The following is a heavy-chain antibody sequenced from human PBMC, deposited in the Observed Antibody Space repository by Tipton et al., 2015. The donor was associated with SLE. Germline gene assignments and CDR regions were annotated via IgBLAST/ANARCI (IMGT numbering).Heavy chain of an antibody. CDR2: IRHDGSNK. CDR1: GFKFSNYG. CDR3: AKVDRTNMVTSFDY. V-gene: IGHV3-30*02. Sequence: QLVQSGGGVVQPGGSLRLSCAASGFKFSNYGLHWVRQAPGKGLEWVAFIRHDGSNKYYADSVKGRSTISRDNSNNTLYLQMNSLRAEDTAVYYCAKVDRTNMVTSFDYWGQGTLVTVSS. D-gene: IGHD5-18*01. J-gene: IGHJ4*02.